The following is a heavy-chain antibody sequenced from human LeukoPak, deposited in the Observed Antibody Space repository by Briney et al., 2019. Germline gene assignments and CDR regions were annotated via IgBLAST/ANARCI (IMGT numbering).Heavy chain of an antibody. Sequence: GGSLRLSCAASGFTFSSYAMSWVRQAPGKGLEWVSAISGSGGSTYYPDSVKGRFTISRDNSKNTLYLQMNSLRAEDTAVYYCARGLGMVRGVTKAIDYWGQGTLVTVSS. V-gene: IGHV3-23*01. CDR1: GFTFSSYA. D-gene: IGHD3-10*01. J-gene: IGHJ4*02. CDR2: ISGSGGST. CDR3: ARGLGMVRGVTKAIDY.